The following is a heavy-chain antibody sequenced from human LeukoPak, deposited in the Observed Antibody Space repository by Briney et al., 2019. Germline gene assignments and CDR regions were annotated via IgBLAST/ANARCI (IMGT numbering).Heavy chain of an antibody. CDR2: IYYSGST. D-gene: IGHD6-6*01. Sequence: SETLSLTCTVSGGSISSSSYYWGWIRQPPGKGLELIGSIYYSGSTYYNPSLKSRVTISVDTSKNQFSLKLSSVTAADTAVYYCARGVPYLFDYWGQGTLVTVSS. CDR3: ARGVPYLFDY. CDR1: GGSISSSSYY. J-gene: IGHJ4*02. V-gene: IGHV4-39*07.